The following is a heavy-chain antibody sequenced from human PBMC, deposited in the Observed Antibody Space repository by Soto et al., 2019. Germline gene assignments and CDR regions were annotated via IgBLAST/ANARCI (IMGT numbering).Heavy chain of an antibody. D-gene: IGHD1-7*01. V-gene: IGHV3-23*01. CDR2: ISGSDGST. Sequence: GGSLRLSCAASGFTFSSYAMSWVRQAPGKGLEWVSAISGSDGSTYYADSVKGRFTISRDNSKNTLYLQMNSLRAEDTAVYYCAKVGTELGMYYYYYYMDVWGKGTTVTVSS. J-gene: IGHJ6*03. CDR1: GFTFSSYA. CDR3: AKVGTELGMYYYYYYMDV.